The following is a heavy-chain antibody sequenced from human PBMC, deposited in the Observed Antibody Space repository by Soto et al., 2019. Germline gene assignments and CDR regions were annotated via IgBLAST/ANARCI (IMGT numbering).Heavy chain of an antibody. V-gene: IGHV4-59*01. Sequence: QVQLQESGPGLVKPSETLSLTCTVSGGSISSYYWSWIRQPPGKGLEWIGYIYYSGSTNYNPSLKSRVTISVDTSKNQFSLKLSSVTAADTAVYYWARVTLFYNWNLPNWFDPWGQGTLVTVSS. J-gene: IGHJ5*02. D-gene: IGHD1-20*01. CDR1: GGSISSYY. CDR3: ARVTLFYNWNLPNWFDP. CDR2: IYYSGST.